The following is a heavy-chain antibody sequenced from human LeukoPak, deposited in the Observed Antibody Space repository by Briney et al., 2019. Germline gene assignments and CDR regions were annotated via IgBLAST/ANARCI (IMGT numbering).Heavy chain of an antibody. Sequence: PGRSLRLSCAASGFTFSPYEMNWVRQAPGKGLEWISYIRGFDSTIYYADSVKGRFTISRDNAKNSLYLQMNSLRAEDTAVYYCARVGRFLEWPLGRNAFDIWGQGTMVTVSS. CDR2: IRGFDSTI. J-gene: IGHJ3*02. CDR1: GFTFSPYE. V-gene: IGHV3-48*03. D-gene: IGHD3-3*01. CDR3: ARVGRFLEWPLGRNAFDI.